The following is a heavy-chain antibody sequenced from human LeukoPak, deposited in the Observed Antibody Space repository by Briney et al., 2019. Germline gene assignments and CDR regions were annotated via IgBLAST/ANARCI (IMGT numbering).Heavy chain of an antibody. Sequence: GGSLRLSRVASGFTFNVHGMTWVRQAPGKGLEWVSVIYSGGSTYYADSVKGRFTISRDNSKNTLYLQMNSLRAEDTAVYYCARVGLTGYYSYYFDYWGQGTLVTVSS. J-gene: IGHJ4*02. V-gene: IGHV3-66*01. CDR3: ARVGLTGYYSYYFDY. D-gene: IGHD3-9*01. CDR1: GFTFNVHG. CDR2: IYSGGST.